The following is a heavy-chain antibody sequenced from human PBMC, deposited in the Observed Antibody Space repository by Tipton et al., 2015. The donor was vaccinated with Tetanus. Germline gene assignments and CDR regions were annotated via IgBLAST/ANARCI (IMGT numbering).Heavy chain of an antibody. J-gene: IGHJ3*01. CDR2: ISSSRYI. Sequence: GSLRLSCAASGFTLSRYTLNWVRQAPGKGLEWVSSISSSRYIYYADSVKGRFTISRGNSKNTVYLQMNSLRAEDTAVYYCAKEKLLVDTFDVWGQGTMVTVSS. V-gene: IGHV3-21*04. CDR1: GFTLSRYT. D-gene: IGHD2-15*01. CDR3: AKEKLLVDTFDV.